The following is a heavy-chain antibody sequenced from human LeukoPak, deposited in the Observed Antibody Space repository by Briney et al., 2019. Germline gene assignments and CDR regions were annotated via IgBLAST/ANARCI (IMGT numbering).Heavy chain of an antibody. D-gene: IGHD1-26*01. CDR1: GYSFTSYW. CDR3: ARLGGSYGGAFDI. CDR2: IYPGDSYT. V-gene: IGHV5-51*01. J-gene: IGHJ3*02. Sequence: PGESLKISCKGSGYSFTSYWIGWVRQMPGKGLEWMGIIYPGDSYTNYSPSFQGHVTISADKSISTAYLQWSSLKASDTAMYYCARLGGSYGGAFDIWGQGTMVTVSS.